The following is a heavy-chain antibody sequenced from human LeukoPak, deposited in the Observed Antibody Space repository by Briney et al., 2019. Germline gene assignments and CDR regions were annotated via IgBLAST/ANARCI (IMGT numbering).Heavy chain of an antibody. J-gene: IGHJ4*02. V-gene: IGHV3-7*01. Sequence: GGPLRLSCAASGFTFSNSWMSWVRQAPGKGLEWLAFIKLDGSEKYYVDSVKGRFTVSRDNAKESLYLQMNILRVEDTAVYYCARNAPLDYWGQGTLVTVSS. CDR1: GFTFSNSW. D-gene: IGHD2-2*01. CDR3: ARNAPLDY. CDR2: IKLDGSEK.